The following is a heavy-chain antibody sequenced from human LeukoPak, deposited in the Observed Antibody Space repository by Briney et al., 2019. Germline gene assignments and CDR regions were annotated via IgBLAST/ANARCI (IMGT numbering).Heavy chain of an antibody. CDR2: TYYRSKWYN. Sequence: SQTLSLTCAISWDSVSSNSAAWNWIRQSPSRGLEWLGRTYYRSKWYNDYAVSVKSRITINPDTSKNQFSLQLNSVTPEDTAVYYCARGGRYCSSTSCYYYYGMDVWGQGTTVTVSS. V-gene: IGHV6-1*01. CDR1: WDSVSSNSAA. CDR3: ARGGRYCSSTSCYYYYGMDV. D-gene: IGHD2-2*01. J-gene: IGHJ6*02.